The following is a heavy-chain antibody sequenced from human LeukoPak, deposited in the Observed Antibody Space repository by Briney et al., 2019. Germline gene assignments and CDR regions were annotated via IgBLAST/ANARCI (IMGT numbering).Heavy chain of an antibody. V-gene: IGHV4-39*01. CDR3: ARGGTYYDILTGYYNFHWFDP. J-gene: IGHJ5*02. CDR2: IYYSGST. Sequence: PSETLSLTCTVSVGSIRSSSYYWGWIRQPPGTGLEWIGSIYYSGSTYYNPSVKGRVTISVDTSKNQFSLKVSSVTAADTAVYYCARGGTYYDILTGYYNFHWFDPWGQGTLVTVSS. CDR1: VGSIRSSSYY. D-gene: IGHD3-9*01.